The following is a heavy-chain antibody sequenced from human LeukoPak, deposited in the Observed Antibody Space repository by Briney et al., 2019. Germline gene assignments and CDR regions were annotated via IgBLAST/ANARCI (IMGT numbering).Heavy chain of an antibody. J-gene: IGHJ5*02. D-gene: IGHD2-8*01. V-gene: IGHV1-2*02. CDR2: INPNSGGT. Sequence: ASVKVSCKASGYAFTGYYMHWVRQAPGQGLEWMGWINPNSGGTNYAQKFQGRVTMTRDTSISTAYMELSRLRSDDTAVYYCARARGFVLMVYAITNWFDPWGQGTLVTVSS. CDR3: ARARGFVLMVYAITNWFDP. CDR1: GYAFTGYY.